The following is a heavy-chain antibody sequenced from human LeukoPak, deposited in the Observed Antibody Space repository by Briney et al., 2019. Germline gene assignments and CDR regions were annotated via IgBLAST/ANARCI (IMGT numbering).Heavy chain of an antibody. J-gene: IGHJ4*02. V-gene: IGHV1-3*01. CDR3: ASSGVVTDFDY. CDR1: GYTFTSYA. CDR2: INAGNGNT. D-gene: IGHD4-23*01. Sequence: GASVTVSCKASGYTFTSYAMHWVRQAPGQRLEWMGWINAGNGNTKYSQKFQGRVTITRDTSASTAYMELSSLRSEDTAVYCCASSGVVTDFDYWGQGTLVTVSS.